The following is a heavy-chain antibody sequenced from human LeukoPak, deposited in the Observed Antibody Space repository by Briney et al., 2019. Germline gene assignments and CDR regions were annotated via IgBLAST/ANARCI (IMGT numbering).Heavy chain of an antibody. D-gene: IGHD3-9*01. CDR2: MSGSGGRT. V-gene: IGHV3-23*01. J-gene: IGHJ3*02. CDR1: GFTFSSYG. CDR3: ARVFRSLAFDI. Sequence: GGSLRLSCAASGFTFSSYGMSWVRQAPGKGLEWVSAMSGSGGRTYYADSVKGRFTISRDNSKNTLYLQMNSLRAEDTAVYYCARVFRSLAFDIWGQGTMVTVSS.